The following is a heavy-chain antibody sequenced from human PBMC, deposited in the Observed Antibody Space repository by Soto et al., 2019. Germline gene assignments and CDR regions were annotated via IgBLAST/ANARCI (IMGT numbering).Heavy chain of an antibody. V-gene: IGHV3-23*01. J-gene: IGHJ6*04. CDR2: ISGGGGST. Sequence: PGGSLRLSCAASGFTFSSYAMNWVRQAPGKGLEWVSAISGGGGSTSYAGSVKGRFTISRDDSKNTLYLQMNSLRADDTAVYYCATDHYGMDVWGKGTTVTVSS. CDR3: ATDHYGMDV. CDR1: GFTFSSYA.